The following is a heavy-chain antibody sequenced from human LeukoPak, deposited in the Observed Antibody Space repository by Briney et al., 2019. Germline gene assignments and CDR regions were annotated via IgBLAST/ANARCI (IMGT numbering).Heavy chain of an antibody. CDR2: VYPGDSDT. D-gene: IGHD3-10*01. CDR1: GYSFANHW. CDR3: ARHLSSGSGNYHFDY. Sequence: GESLKISCKGSGYSFANHWIGWVRQMPGKGLEWMGVVYPGDSDTRYSPSFQGQVTMSADKSISTAYLQWSSLKASDAAMYFCARHLSSGSGNYHFDYWGQGTLVTVSS. J-gene: IGHJ4*02. V-gene: IGHV5-51*01.